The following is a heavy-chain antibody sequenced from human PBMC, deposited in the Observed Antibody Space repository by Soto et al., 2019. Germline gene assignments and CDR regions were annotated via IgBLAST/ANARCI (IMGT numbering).Heavy chain of an antibody. D-gene: IGHD4-17*01. Sequence: VQLVESGGGVVQPGRSLRLSCAVSGLTFSTYGFHWVRQAPGKGLEWVAVISYDVRKTHYADSVRCRFTISRDNSKSTLYLQMNDLRADDTALYYCAKDSLGGMGTVMMPGTDWGQGTLVTVSS. CDR1: GLTFSTYG. CDR2: ISYDVRKT. CDR3: AKDSLGGMGTVMMPGTD. J-gene: IGHJ4*02. V-gene: IGHV3-30*18.